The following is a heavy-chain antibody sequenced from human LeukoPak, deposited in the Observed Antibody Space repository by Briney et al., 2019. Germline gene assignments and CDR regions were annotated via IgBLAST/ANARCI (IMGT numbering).Heavy chain of an antibody. V-gene: IGHV1-69*05. Sequence: SVKVSCEASGGTFSSYAISWVRQAPGQGLEWMGGIIPIFGTANYAQKFQGRVTITTDESTSTAYMELSSLRSEDTAVYYCARAQEMATMRGWYFDLWGRGTLVTVSS. D-gene: IGHD5-24*01. CDR3: ARAQEMATMRGWYFDL. CDR1: GGTFSSYA. J-gene: IGHJ2*01. CDR2: IIPIFGTA.